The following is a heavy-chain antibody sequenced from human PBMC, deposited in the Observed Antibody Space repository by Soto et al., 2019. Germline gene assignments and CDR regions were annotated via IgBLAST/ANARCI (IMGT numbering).Heavy chain of an antibody. CDR2: ISYDGSNK. CDR3: EKDIRYSYGLFDY. J-gene: IGHJ4*02. V-gene: IGHV3-30*18. Sequence: GGSLRLSCTASGFTFSTYGMHWVRQTPGKGLEWVAVISYDGSNKFYADSMKGRFTISRDNSKNTLDLQMNSLRAEATVLFYCEKDIRYSYGLFDYWGKGTLVTVSS. CDR1: GFTFSTYG. D-gene: IGHD3-10*01.